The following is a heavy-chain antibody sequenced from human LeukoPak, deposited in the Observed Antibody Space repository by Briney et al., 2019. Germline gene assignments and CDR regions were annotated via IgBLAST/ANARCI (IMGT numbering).Heavy chain of an antibody. CDR2: IKSDGTTT. Sequence: PGGSLRLSCAASGFTFSSNWMHWLRQAPGKGLVWVSRIKSDGTTTAYADSVKGRFAISRDNAKDSVYLQMNSLRAEDSATYYCVREGFYFFDFWGQGTLVTVSS. CDR3: VREGFYFFDF. J-gene: IGHJ4*01. V-gene: IGHV3-74*01. CDR1: GFTFSSNW.